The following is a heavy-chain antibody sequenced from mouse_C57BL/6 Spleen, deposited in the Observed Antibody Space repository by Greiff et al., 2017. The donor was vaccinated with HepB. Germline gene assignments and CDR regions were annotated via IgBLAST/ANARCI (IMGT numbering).Heavy chain of an antibody. Sequence: QVQLQQPGAELVRPGSSVKLSCKASGYTFTSYWMHWVKQRPIQGLEWIGNIDPSDSETHYNQKFKDKATLTVDKSSSTAYMQLSSLTSEDSAVYYCAREEIYYGNYCAMDYWGQATSVTVSS. V-gene: IGHV1-52*01. D-gene: IGHD2-1*01. J-gene: IGHJ4*01. CDR2: IDPSDSET. CDR3: AREEIYYGNYCAMDY. CDR1: GYTFTSYW.